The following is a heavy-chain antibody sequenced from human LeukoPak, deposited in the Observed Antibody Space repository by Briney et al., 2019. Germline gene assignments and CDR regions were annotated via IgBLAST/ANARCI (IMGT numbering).Heavy chain of an antibody. D-gene: IGHD1-26*01. J-gene: IGHJ4*02. CDR2: ISGSGDNT. Sequence: GGSLRLSCAASGFTFSSYAMSWVRQAPEKGLEWVSAISGSGDNTYYADSVKGRFTISRDNSKNTLYLQMNSLRAEDTAVYYCAKSGGSYPYYFDYWGQGTLVTVSS. V-gene: IGHV3-23*01. CDR3: AKSGGSYPYYFDY. CDR1: GFTFSSYA.